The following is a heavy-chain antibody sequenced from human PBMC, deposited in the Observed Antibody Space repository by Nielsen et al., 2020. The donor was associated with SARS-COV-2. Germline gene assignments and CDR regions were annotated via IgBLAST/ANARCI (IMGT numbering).Heavy chain of an antibody. J-gene: IGHJ6*02. CDR2: ISAYNGNT. CDR1: GYTFTSYG. V-gene: IGHV1-18*01. D-gene: IGHD3-10*01. CDR3: ARDWTFAMVRGVAIYGMDV. Sequence: ASVKVSCKASGYTFTSYGISWVRQAPGQGLEWMGWISAYNGNTNYAQKLQGRVIMTTDTSTSTAYMELRSLRSDDTAVYYCARDWTFAMVRGVAIYGMDVWGQGTTATVSS.